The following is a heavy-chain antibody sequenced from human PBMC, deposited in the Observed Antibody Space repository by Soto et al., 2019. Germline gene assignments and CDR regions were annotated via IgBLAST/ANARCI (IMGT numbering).Heavy chain of an antibody. D-gene: IGHD3-10*01. V-gene: IGHV3-21*01. CDR3: ASASYYYGSGSYYNPAYYYYMDV. CDR2: ISSSSSYI. CDR1: GFTFSSYS. Sequence: GGSLRLSCAASGFTFSSYSMNWVRQAPGKGLEWVSSISSSSSYIYYADSVKGRFTISRDNAKNSLYLQMNSLRAEDTAVYYCASASYYYGSGSYYNPAYYYYMDVWGKGTTVTVSS. J-gene: IGHJ6*03.